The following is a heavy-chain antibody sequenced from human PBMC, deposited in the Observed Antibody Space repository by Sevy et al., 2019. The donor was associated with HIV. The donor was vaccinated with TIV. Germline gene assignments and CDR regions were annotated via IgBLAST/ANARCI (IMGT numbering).Heavy chain of an antibody. Sequence: ASVKVSCKASGGTFSSYAISWVRQAPGQGLEWMGGIIPIFGTANYAQKFQGRVTITADESTSTAYMELSSLRSEDTAVYYCARSPQRVDYYYGMDVWGQGTTVTVSS. CDR3: ARSPQRVDYYYGMDV. V-gene: IGHV1-69*13. CDR1: GGTFSSYA. J-gene: IGHJ6*02. CDR2: IIPIFGTA. D-gene: IGHD2-15*01.